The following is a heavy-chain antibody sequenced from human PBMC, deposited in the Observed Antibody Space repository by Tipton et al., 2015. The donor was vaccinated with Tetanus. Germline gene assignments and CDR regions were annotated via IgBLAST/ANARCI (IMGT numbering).Heavy chain of an antibody. Sequence: TLSLTCTVSGGSMSNNYWSWIRQPPGKGLEWIAYIFHSGSTNYSPSLKGRVAISMDTSKNQISLKLSSVTAADTAVYYCARRSYCSSSRCFDAFDLWGQGTMVTVSS. CDR2: IFHSGST. J-gene: IGHJ3*01. CDR1: GGSMSNNY. CDR3: ARRSYCSSSRCFDAFDL. D-gene: IGHD2-2*01. V-gene: IGHV4-59*01.